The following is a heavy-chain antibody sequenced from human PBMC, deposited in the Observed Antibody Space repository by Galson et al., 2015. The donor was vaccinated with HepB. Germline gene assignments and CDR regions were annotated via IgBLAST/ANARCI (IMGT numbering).Heavy chain of an antibody. CDR2: FDPGDGET. CDR1: GYTLTELS. Sequence: SVKVSCKVSGYTLTELSMHWVRQAPGKGLEWMGGFDPGDGETIYAQKFQGRVTMTEDTSTDTAYMELSSLRSEDTAVYYCATGPPVRVIYKSGLAYWGQGTLVTVSS. V-gene: IGHV1-24*01. CDR3: ATGPPVRVIYKSGLAY. D-gene: IGHD1-26*01. J-gene: IGHJ4*02.